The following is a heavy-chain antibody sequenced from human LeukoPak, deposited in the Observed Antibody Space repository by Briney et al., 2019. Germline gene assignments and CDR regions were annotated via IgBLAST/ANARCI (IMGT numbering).Heavy chain of an antibody. CDR2: IYYSGST. CDR1: GASISSSY. D-gene: IGHD2-15*01. Sequence: SETLSLTCTVSGASISSSYWSWIRQPPGKGLEWIGYIYYSGSTNYNPSLKSRVTISADTSNNQFSLKLSSVTAADTAVYYCARKGRLHTSYYYMDVWGKGTTVTVSS. J-gene: IGHJ6*03. CDR3: ARKGRLHTSYYYMDV. V-gene: IGHV4-59*01.